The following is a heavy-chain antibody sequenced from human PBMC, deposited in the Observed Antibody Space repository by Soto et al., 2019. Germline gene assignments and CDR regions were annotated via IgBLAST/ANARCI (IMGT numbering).Heavy chain of an antibody. CDR2: IYYSGST. J-gene: IGHJ5*02. D-gene: IGHD3-22*01. CDR3: AREGYDSSGYYYSWFDP. CDR1: GGSISSGGYY. V-gene: IGHV4-31*03. Sequence: QVQLQESGPGLVKPSQTLSLTCTVSGGSISSGGYYWGWIRQHPGKGLEWIGYIYYSGSTYYNPSLKSRVTISVDTSKNQFSRKLSSVTAADTAVYYCAREGYDSSGYYYSWFDPWGQGTLVTVSS.